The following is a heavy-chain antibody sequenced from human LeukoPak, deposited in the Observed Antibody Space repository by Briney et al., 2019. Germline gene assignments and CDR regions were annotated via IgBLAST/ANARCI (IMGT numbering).Heavy chain of an antibody. V-gene: IGHV4-59*01. CDR2: IYYSGST. D-gene: IGHD3-16*01. J-gene: IGHJ6*03. Sequence: GSLRLSCTASGFTFGDYAMSWIRQPPGKGLEWIGYIYYSGSTNYNPSLKSRVTISVDTSKNQFSLKLSSVTAADTAVYYCARVRDESSWGVQENYYYYMDVWGKGTTVTVSS. CDR1: GFTFGDYA. CDR3: ARVRDESSWGVQENYYYYMDV.